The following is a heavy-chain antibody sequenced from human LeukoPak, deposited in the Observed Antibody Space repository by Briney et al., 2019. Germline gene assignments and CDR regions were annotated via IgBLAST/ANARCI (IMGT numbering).Heavy chain of an antibody. CDR1: VFTVRINY. CDR3: VRERHCGGECPAGNFQL. Sequence: GGSLRLSRAGSVFTVRINYMHWVRHAPAKGLEWVSLIYRDGTQYYSESVKGRFTISKDDSKKTMLLQANSLRSEEQAVYYCVRERHCGGECPAGNFQLWGEGTLVMVSS. CDR2: IYRDGTQ. J-gene: IGHJ1*01. V-gene: IGHV3-66*01. D-gene: IGHD2-21*01.